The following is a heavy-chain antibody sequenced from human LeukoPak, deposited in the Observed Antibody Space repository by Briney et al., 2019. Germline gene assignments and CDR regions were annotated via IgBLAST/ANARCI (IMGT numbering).Heavy chain of an antibody. D-gene: IGHD6-13*01. J-gene: IGHJ4*02. Sequence: PGGSLRLSCAASGFTFSSYWMSWVRQAPGKGLEWVANIKQDGSEKYYVDSVKGRFTISRDNAKNSLYLQMNSLRAEDTAVHYCARESRYSSSWYDYWGQGTLVTVSS. CDR1: GFTFSSYW. V-gene: IGHV3-7*01. CDR2: IKQDGSEK. CDR3: ARESRYSSSWYDY.